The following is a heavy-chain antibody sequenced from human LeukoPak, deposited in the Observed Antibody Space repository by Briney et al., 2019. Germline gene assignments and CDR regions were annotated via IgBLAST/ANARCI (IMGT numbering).Heavy chain of an antibody. D-gene: IGHD2-21*01. CDR1: GYTFTSHG. J-gene: IGHJ4*02. CDR2: ISAYSGNT. CDR3: ARESGRDFAD. V-gene: IGHV1-18*01. Sequence: GASVKVSCKASGYTFTSHGITWVRQAPGQGLEWMGWISAYSGNTNYAQKLQGRVTMTTDTSTSTAYMELRSLRSDDKAVYYCARESGRDFADWGQGTLVTVSS.